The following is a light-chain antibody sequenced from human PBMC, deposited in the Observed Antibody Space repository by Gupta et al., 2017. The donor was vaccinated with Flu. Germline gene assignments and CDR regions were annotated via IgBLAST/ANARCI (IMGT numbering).Light chain of an antibody. CDR1: SSNIGSNS. Sequence: QSVLTQPPSASGTPGQRVTISCFGSSSNIGSNSVNWYQQLPGTAPKLLIYSHNHNQRPSGVPDRFSGSKSGTSASLAISGLQSEDEADYYCAAWDDSLNGYVFGTGTKVTVL. CDR2: SHNHN. CDR3: AAWDDSLNGYV. J-gene: IGLJ1*01. V-gene: IGLV1-44*01.